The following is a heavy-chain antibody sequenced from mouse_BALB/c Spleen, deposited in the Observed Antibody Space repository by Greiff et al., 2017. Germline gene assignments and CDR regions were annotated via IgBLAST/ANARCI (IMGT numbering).Heavy chain of an antibody. Sequence: QVQLKESGPGLVAPSQSLSITCTVSGFSLTGYGVNWVRQPPGKGLEWLGMIWGDGSTDYNSALKSRLSISKDNSKSQVFLKMNSLQTDDTARYYCARDYYYGSPWYFDVWGAGTTVTVAS. V-gene: IGHV2-6-7*01. CDR1: GFSLTGYG. J-gene: IGHJ1*01. CDR3: ARDYYYGSPWYFDV. D-gene: IGHD1-1*01. CDR2: IWGDGST.